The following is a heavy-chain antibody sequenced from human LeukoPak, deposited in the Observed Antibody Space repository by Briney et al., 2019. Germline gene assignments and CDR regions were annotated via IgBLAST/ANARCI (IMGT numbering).Heavy chain of an antibody. V-gene: IGHV4-59*01. Sequence: SQTLSLTCTVSGGSISSYYWSWIRQPPGKGLEWIGNIYYSGSTNYNPTLKSRVTISVDTSKNQFSLKLSSVTAADTAVYYCARGYCSGGSCHSGRWYFDLWGRGTLVTVSS. CDR3: ARGYCSGGSCHSGRWYFDL. CDR2: IYYSGST. CDR1: GGSISSYY. J-gene: IGHJ2*01. D-gene: IGHD2-15*01.